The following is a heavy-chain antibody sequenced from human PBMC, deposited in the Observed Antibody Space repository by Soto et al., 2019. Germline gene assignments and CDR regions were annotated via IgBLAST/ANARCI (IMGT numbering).Heavy chain of an antibody. V-gene: IGHV4-61*05. CDR1: GGSISSSTYY. J-gene: IGHJ4*02. CDR3: ARHNYGSGSTYFDY. D-gene: IGHD3-10*01. Sequence: PSETLSLTCTVSGGSISSSTYYWGWIRQPPGKGLEWIGNIFYSGSTNYNPSLKSRVTISVDMSKNQFSLKLSSVTAADTAVYYCARHNYGSGSTYFDYWGQGTLVTVSS. CDR2: IFYSGST.